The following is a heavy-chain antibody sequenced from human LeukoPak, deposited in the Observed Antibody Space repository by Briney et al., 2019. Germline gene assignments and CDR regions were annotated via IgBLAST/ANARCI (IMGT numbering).Heavy chain of an antibody. CDR1: GFTFSSYA. J-gene: IGHJ5*02. D-gene: IGHD3-3*01. CDR2: ISGSGGST. Sequence: GGSLRLSCAASGFTFSSYAMSWVRQAPGKGLELVSAISGSGGSTYYADSVKGRFTISRDNSKNTLYLQMNSLRAEDTAVYYCAKLVPSDDFWSGYLGWFDPWGQGTLVTVSS. CDR3: AKLVPSDDFWSGYLGWFDP. V-gene: IGHV3-23*01.